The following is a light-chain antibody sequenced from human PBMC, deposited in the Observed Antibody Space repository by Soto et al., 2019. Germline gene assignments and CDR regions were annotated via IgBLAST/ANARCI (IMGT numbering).Light chain of an antibody. CDR3: QQYGSSPLT. V-gene: IGKV3-20*01. CDR1: QSVSSSY. J-gene: IGKJ4*01. Sequence: EIVLKQSPGTLSLSPGERATLSCRARQSVSSSYLAWYQQKPGQAPRLLIYGASSRATSIPDRFSGSGSGIEFTLTIRRLEPEDFAVYYCQQYGSSPLTFGGGTKVEIK. CDR2: GAS.